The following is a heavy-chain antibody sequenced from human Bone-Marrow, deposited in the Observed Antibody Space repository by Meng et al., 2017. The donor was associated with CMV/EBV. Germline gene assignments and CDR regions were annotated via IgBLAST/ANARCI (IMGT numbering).Heavy chain of an antibody. V-gene: IGHV3-48*03. CDR3: ARDLGQWLGWGY. J-gene: IGHJ4*02. CDR2: VSSSGSTI. D-gene: IGHD6-19*01. Sequence: GGYLKIYCEASGLTFSSYEMNWVRQAPGKGMEWVSYVSSSGSTIYYADSVKGRFTISRDNAKNSLYLQMNSLRAEDTAVYYGARDLGQWLGWGYWGPGTLVTCYS. CDR1: GLTFSSYE.